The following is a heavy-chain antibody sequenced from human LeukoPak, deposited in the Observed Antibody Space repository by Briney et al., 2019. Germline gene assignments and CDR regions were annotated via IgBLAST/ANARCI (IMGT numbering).Heavy chain of an antibody. CDR2: IYYSGST. Sequence: PSETLSLTCTVSGGSISSSSYYWGWIRQPPGRGREWIGSIYYSGSTYYNPSLKSRVPISVDTSKNQFSLKLSSVTAADTAVYYCARHCRPCAFDIWGQGTMVTVSS. CDR3: ARHCRPCAFDI. V-gene: IGHV4-39*01. D-gene: IGHD6-6*01. CDR1: GGSISSSSYY. J-gene: IGHJ3*02.